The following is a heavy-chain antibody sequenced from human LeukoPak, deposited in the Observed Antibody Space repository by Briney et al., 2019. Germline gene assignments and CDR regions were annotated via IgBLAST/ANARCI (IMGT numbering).Heavy chain of an antibody. J-gene: IGHJ4*02. CDR3: AGQAAMVRGVPY. D-gene: IGHD3-10*01. V-gene: IGHV4-59*01. CDR1: GGSISSYY. CDR2: IYYSGST. Sequence: PSETLSLTCTVSGGSISSYYWSWIRQPPGKGLEWIGYIYYSGSTNYNPSLKSRVTISVDTSKNQFSLKLSSVTAADTAVYYCAGQAAMVRGVPYWGQGTLVTVSS.